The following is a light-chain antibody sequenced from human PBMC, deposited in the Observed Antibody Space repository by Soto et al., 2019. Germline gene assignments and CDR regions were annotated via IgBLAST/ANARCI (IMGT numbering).Light chain of an antibody. Sequence: VLTQSPVTLSLSPGERATLSCRASQSVNAYLAWYQQKPGQAPRLLIYDASVRATGIPARFSGSGSGTDFTLTISSLEPEDSAVYYCLQHSDYPFTFGQGTRLEI. CDR2: DAS. CDR1: QSVNAY. CDR3: LQHSDYPFT. V-gene: IGKV3-11*01. J-gene: IGKJ2*01.